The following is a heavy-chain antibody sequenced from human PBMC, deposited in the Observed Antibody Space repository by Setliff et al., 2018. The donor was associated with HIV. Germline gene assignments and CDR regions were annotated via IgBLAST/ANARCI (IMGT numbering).Heavy chain of an antibody. CDR3: ARDAGYIGSSWDR. CDR1: GYTFTSYA. Sequence: GASVKVSCKASGYTFTSYAMHWVRQVPGQRLEWMGWINAGNGNIEYSQKFQGRVTITADESTSTVYMELRSLTSKDTAMYYCARDAGYIGSSWDRWGQGTLVTVSS. J-gene: IGHJ4*02. V-gene: IGHV1-3*01. D-gene: IGHD5-12*01. CDR2: INAGNGNI.